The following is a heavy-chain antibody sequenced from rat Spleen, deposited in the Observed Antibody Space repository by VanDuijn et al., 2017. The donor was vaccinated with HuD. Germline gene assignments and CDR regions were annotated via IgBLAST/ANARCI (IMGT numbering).Heavy chain of an antibody. CDR2: IWAGGIT. D-gene: IGHD3-8*01. Sequence: QVQLKESGPGLMQPSETLSLTCTVSGFSLTSNGVGWVRQPLGKGLVWMGTIWAGGITNYNSADQSRPSISRDTSKSQVFFKWISLQPEGTGTYYCARHGTTCIPYCFDSWCQGVMVTVSS. V-gene: IGHV2-72*01. J-gene: IGHJ2*01. CDR3: ARHGTTCIPYCFDS. CDR1: GFSLTSNG.